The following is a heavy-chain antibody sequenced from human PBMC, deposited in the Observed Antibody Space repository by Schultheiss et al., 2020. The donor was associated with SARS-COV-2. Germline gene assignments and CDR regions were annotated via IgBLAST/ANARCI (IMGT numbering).Heavy chain of an antibody. CDR1: GGSVSSGSYY. Sequence: SETLSLTCTVSGGSVSSGSYYWSWIRQPPGKGLEWIGYIYYSGSTYYNPSLKSRVTISVDKSKNQFSLKLSSVTAADTAVYYCARVQKLMITFGGAKDYYGMDVWGRGTTVIVSS. CDR3: ARVQKLMITFGGAKDYYGMDV. CDR2: IYYSGST. D-gene: IGHD3-16*01. J-gene: IGHJ6*02. V-gene: IGHV4-61*01.